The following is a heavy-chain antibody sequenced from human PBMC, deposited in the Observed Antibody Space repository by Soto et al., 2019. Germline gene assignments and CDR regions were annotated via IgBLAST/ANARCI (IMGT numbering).Heavy chain of an antibody. D-gene: IGHD3-9*01. Sequence: PGGSLRLSCAASGFTFSSYGMHWVRQAPGKGLEWVAVISYDGSNKYYADSVKGRFTISRDNSKNTLYLQMNSLRAGDTAVYYCAKDGAENPGPYFDWFSTYYYYYGMDVWGQGTTVTVSS. CDR3: AKDGAENPGPYFDWFSTYYYYYGMDV. J-gene: IGHJ6*02. CDR2: ISYDGSNK. CDR1: GFTFSSYG. V-gene: IGHV3-30*18.